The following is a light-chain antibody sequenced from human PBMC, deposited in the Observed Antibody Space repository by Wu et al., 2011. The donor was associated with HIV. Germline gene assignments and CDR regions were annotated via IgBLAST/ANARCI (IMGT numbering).Light chain of an antibody. CDR3: QQYGGSPHT. V-gene: IGKV3-20*01. J-gene: IGKJ1*01. CDR2: GAS. Sequence: CRASQSVSSNLAWYQQKPGQAPRLLIYGASSRATGIPDRFSGSGSGTDFTLTISRLDPEDFAVYYCQQYGGSPHTFGQGTKVEIE. CDR1: QSVSSN.